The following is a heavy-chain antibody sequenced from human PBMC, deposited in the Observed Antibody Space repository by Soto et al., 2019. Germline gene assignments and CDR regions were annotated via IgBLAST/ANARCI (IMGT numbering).Heavy chain of an antibody. V-gene: IGHV3-7*01. CDR1: GFTFSSYW. CDR2: IKQDGSEK. D-gene: IGHD3-22*01. Sequence: LRLSCAASGFTFSSYWMSWVRQAPGKGLEWVANIKQDGSEKYYVDSVKGRFTISRDNAKNSLYLQMNSLRAEDTAVYYCARSRHSSGYSPSYWGQGTLVTVSS. J-gene: IGHJ4*02. CDR3: ARSRHSSGYSPSY.